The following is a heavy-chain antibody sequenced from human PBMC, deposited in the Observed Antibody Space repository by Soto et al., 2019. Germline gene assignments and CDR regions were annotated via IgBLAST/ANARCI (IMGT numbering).Heavy chain of an antibody. V-gene: IGHV4-34*01. CDR3: ASLGGRFTISRTPPAPTTRGYDY. D-gene: IGHD3-3*01. CDR1: GWSFSGYY. J-gene: IGHJ4*02. CDR2: INHSGST. Sequence: SETLSLTCAVYGWSFSGYYWSWIRQPPGKGLEWIGEINHSGSTNYNPSLKSRVTISVDTSKNQFSLKLSSVTAADTAVYYCASLGGRFTISRTPPAPTTRGYDYWGQGTLVTVSS.